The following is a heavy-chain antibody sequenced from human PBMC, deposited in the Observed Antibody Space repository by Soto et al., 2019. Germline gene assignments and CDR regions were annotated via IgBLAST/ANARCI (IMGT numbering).Heavy chain of an antibody. CDR2: IYYSGST. Sequence: PSDTRSLTCTVSGGSISSYYWSWIRQPPGKELEWIGYIYYSGSTNYNPSLKSRVTISVDTSKNQFSLKLSSVTAADAALYYCARDFFDSSDYTTNWFDPWGQGTLVTVSS. CDR1: GGSISSYY. V-gene: IGHV4-59*08. D-gene: IGHD3-22*01. CDR3: ARDFFDSSDYTTNWFDP. J-gene: IGHJ5*02.